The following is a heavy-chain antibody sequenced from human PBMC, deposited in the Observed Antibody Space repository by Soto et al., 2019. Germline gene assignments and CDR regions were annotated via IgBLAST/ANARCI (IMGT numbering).Heavy chain of an antibody. CDR1: GYMFPIYH. CDR3: ERHESNGDFDF. V-gene: IGHV5-10-1*01. J-gene: IGHJ4*02. D-gene: IGHD2-8*01. Sequence: PGESVKISCEASGYMFPIYHISWVRQMPGKGLEWVGKIDPSDSRTMYRPSSRARITISVDKSINTAYLEWGRLKASDTAMYYCERHESNGDFDFWGQGTQVTLSS. CDR2: IDPSDSRT.